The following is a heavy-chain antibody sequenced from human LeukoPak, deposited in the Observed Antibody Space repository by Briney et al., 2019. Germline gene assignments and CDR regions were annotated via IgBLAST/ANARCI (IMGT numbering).Heavy chain of an antibody. CDR1: GGSFSGYY. J-gene: IGHJ4*02. CDR3: AGYYDFWGGYFDY. Sequence: SETLSLTCAVYGGSFSGYYWSWIRQPPGKGLEWIGEINHSGSTNYNPSLKSRVTISVDTSKNQFSLKLSSVTAADSAVYYCAGYYDFWGGYFDYWGQGTLVTVSS. D-gene: IGHD3-3*01. CDR2: INHSGST. V-gene: IGHV4-34*01.